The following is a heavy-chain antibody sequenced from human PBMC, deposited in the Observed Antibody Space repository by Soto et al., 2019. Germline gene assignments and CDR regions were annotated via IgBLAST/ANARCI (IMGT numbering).Heavy chain of an antibody. CDR1: GYSFDTFG. CDR2: ISIEKGDT. Sequence: QVQVVQSGAEVKKPGASVKVACKASGYSFDTFGMSWVRQAPGQGLEWMGWISIEKGDTNSAQKFQDRVTMTTDTSTSKAYMELRSLTSDVTAVYYCARCYCSVGSCFTCWHFDLWGRGTLVTVSS. J-gene: IGHJ2*01. D-gene: IGHD2-15*01. V-gene: IGHV1-18*01. CDR3: ARCYCSVGSCFTCWHFDL.